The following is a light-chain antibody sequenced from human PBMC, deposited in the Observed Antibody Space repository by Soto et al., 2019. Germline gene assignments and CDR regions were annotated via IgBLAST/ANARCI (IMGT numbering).Light chain of an antibody. CDR3: SSYTTSSTVV. CDR1: SSDIGPYKY. Sequence: QSALTQPASVSGSLGQSITISCTGTSSDIGPYKYVSWYQQRPAKAPKLMIYDVSIRPSGVSSRFSGSKSGNTASLTISGLQADDEADYYCSSYTTSSTVVFGGGTKLTVL. CDR2: DVS. J-gene: IGLJ3*02. V-gene: IGLV2-14*01.